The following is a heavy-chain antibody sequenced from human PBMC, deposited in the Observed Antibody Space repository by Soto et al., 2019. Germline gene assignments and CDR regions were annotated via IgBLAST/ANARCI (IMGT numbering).Heavy chain of an antibody. CDR2: IYYSGST. CDR3: ARHEGIAAAGILNWFDP. J-gene: IGHJ5*02. D-gene: IGHD6-13*01. V-gene: IGHV4-39*01. Sequence: SETLSLTCTVSGGSISSSSYYWGWIRQPPGKGLEWIGSIYYSGSTYYNPSLKSRVTISVDTSKNQFSLKLSSVTAADTAVYYCARHEGIAAAGILNWFDPWGQGTLVTVSS. CDR1: GGSISSSSYY.